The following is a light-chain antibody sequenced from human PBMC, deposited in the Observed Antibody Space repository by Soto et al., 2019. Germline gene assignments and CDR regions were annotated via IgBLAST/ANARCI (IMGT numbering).Light chain of an antibody. V-gene: IGKV1-12*01. CDR1: HDISSW. Sequence: QMTQSPSSVSASVGDRVTITCRASHDISSWLAWYQQKPGKAPTLLIYAASSLQGGVPPRFSGSGFGTDFTLTISSLQPDDFATYYCQQANSFPPTFGQGTKVEV. J-gene: IGKJ1*01. CDR3: QQANSFPPT. CDR2: AAS.